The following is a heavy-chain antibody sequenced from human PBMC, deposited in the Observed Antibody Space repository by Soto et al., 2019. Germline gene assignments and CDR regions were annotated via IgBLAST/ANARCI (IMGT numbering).Heavy chain of an antibody. CDR2: MNPNSGNT. CDR1: GYTFTSYD. J-gene: IGHJ6*02. CDR3: ARVLNWASFYDFWWCYYNYYYYGMDV. D-gene: IGHD3-3*01. V-gene: IGHV1-8*01. Sequence: QVQLVQSGAEVKKPGASVKVSCKASGYTFTSYDINWVRQATGQGLEWMGWMNPNSGNTGYAQKFQGRVTMTRNTSISTAYMKLSSLRSEDTAVYYCARVLNWASFYDFWWCYYNYYYYGMDVWGQGTTVTVSS.